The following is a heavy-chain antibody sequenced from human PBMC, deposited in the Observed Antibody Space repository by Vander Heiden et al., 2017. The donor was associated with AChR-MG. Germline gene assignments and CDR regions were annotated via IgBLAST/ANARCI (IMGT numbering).Heavy chain of an antibody. Sequence: EVQLVESGGGLVKPGGSLRLSCAASGFTFSSYSMNWVRQAPGEGLEWVSSISSSSSYIYYADSVKGRFTISRDNAKNSLYLQMNSLRAEDTAVYYCARDNYYYDSSGYYYFDYWGQGTLVTVSS. V-gene: IGHV3-21*01. CDR1: GFTFSSYS. J-gene: IGHJ4*02. D-gene: IGHD3-22*01. CDR2: ISSSSSYI. CDR3: ARDNYYYDSSGYYYFDY.